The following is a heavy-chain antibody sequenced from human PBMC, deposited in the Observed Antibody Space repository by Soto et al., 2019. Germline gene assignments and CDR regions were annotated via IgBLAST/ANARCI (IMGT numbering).Heavy chain of an antibody. J-gene: IGHJ4*02. CDR2: IYYSGNT. D-gene: IGHD3-16*01. V-gene: IGHV4-30-4*01. CDR3: AREGGESSDGLYYFDS. Sequence: SETLSLTCTVSGGSTSSDNYWSWIRQPPGKGLEWVGHIYYSGNTDYNPSLKSRLAISIDTSKNQFSLKLSSVTAADTAVYFCAREGGESSDGLYYFDSWGQGSLVTVSS. CDR1: GGSTSSDNY.